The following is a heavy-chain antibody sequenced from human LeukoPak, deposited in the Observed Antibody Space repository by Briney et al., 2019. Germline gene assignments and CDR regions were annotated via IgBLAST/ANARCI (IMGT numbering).Heavy chain of an antibody. Sequence: GGSLRLSCAASGFTFDDDTMHWVRQTPGRGLEWVSFITWKSHRTHYADSVKGRFTVSRDNSKDSLYLQMDSLRTEDTGLYHCASEVGYRSLGYLGQGTLVTVSS. V-gene: IGHV3-43*01. D-gene: IGHD3-3*01. J-gene: IGHJ4*02. CDR1: GFTFDDDT. CDR3: ASEVGYRSLGY. CDR2: ITWKSHRT.